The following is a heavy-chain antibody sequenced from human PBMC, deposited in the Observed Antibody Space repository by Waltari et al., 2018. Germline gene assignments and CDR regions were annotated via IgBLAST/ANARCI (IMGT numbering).Heavy chain of an antibody. CDR1: GFSFSGYA. CDR3: ARDYGSRIDY. D-gene: IGHD3-10*01. CDR2: ISVSSGTI. Sequence: EVQLVESGGGLVQPGESLRLSCAASGFSFSGYAMNWVRQAPGKGLEWVSYISVSSGTIYYADSVKGRFTISRDNANHSLHLQMHSLRAEDTAVYYCARDYGSRIDYWGQGTLVTVSS. J-gene: IGHJ4*02. V-gene: IGHV3-48*01.